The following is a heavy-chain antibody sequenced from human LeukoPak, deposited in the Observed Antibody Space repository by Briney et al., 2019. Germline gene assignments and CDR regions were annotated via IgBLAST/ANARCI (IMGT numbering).Heavy chain of an antibody. J-gene: IGHJ4*02. CDR1: GGSVSSGSYY. Sequence: SETLSLTCTVSGGSVSSGSYYWSWIRQPPGKGLEWIGYIYYSGSTKYNPSLKSRVTISVDTSKNQFSLKLSSVTAADTAVYYCARADSGYVSLDYWGQGTLVTVSS. CDR2: IYYSGST. V-gene: IGHV4-61*01. CDR3: ARADSGYVSLDY. D-gene: IGHD5-12*01.